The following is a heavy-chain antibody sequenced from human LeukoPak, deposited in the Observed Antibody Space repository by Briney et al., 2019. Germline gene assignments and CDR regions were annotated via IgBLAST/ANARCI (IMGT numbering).Heavy chain of an antibody. D-gene: IGHD4-17*01. CDR2: ISSSGSTI. V-gene: IGHV3-48*03. CDR1: GFTFSSYE. CDR3: ARAIGDFGRYGVDV. J-gene: IGHJ6*02. Sequence: TGGSLRLSCAASGFTFSSYEMKWVRQAPGKGLQWVSYISSSGSTIYYADSVKGRFTISRDNAKNSLYLQMNSLRVEDTAVYYCARAIGDFGRYGVDVWGQGTTITVSS.